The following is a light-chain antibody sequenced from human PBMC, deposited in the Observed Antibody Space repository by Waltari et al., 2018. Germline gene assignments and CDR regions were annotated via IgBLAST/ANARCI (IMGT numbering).Light chain of an antibody. CDR1: QGVTKY. CDR3: QQYDNLPVT. V-gene: IGKV1-33*01. Sequence: DIQTTQSPSSLSASVGDRVTITCQASQGVTKYVNWYQQKPGEAPNLLIYAASNLETGVPSRFSGSGFGTDFSFTISSLQPEDVGTYFCQQYDNLPVTFGGGTKVEIK. CDR2: AAS. J-gene: IGKJ4*01.